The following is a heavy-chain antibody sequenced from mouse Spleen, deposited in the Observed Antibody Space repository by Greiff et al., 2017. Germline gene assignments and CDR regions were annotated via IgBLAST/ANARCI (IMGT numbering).Heavy chain of an antibody. D-gene: IGHD1-2*01. Sequence: EVKLVESGGGLVKPGGSLKLSCAASGFTFSDYGMHWVRQAPEKGLEWVAYISSGSSTIYYADTVKGRFTISRDNAKNTLFLQMTSLRSEDTAMYYCARHGYGWYFDVWGAGTTVTVSS. V-gene: IGHV5-17*01. J-gene: IGHJ1*01. CDR1: GFTFSDYG. CDR2: ISSGSSTI. CDR3: ARHGYGWYFDV.